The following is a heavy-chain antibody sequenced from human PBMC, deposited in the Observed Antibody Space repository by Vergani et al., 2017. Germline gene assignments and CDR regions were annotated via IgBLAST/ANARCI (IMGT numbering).Heavy chain of an antibody. V-gene: IGHV3-48*01. CDR3: ARGYKMGIAY. CDR2: ISSNVGGT. D-gene: IGHD7-27*01. J-gene: IGHJ4*02. CDR1: GFTFRYFS. Sequence: DVQLVESGGGLVQPGGSLRLSCAASGFTFRYFSMIWVRQAPGKGLEWISYISSNVGGTDYADSVKGRFTISRDNAKNSLYLQMSSLTIEDTAVYYCARGYKMGIAYWGQGTLVTVSS.